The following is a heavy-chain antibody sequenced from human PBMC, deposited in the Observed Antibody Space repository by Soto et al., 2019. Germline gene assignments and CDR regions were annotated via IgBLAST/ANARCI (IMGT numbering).Heavy chain of an antibody. CDR3: ARDLDDIVVVVAAF. Sequence: ASVKVSCKASGYTFTSYGISWVRQAPGQGLEWMGWISAYNGNTNYAQKLQGRVTMTTDTSTSTAYMELRSLRSDDTAVYYCARDLDDIVVVVAAFWGQGTLVTVSS. CDR2: ISAYNGNT. V-gene: IGHV1-18*01. CDR1: GYTFTSYG. D-gene: IGHD2-15*01. J-gene: IGHJ4*02.